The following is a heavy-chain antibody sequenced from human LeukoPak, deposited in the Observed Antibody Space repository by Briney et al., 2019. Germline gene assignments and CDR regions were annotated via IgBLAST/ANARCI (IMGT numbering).Heavy chain of an antibody. V-gene: IGHV4-34*01. J-gene: IGHJ3*02. CDR2: INHSGST. Sequence: SETLSLTCAVYGGSFSGYYWRWIRQPPGKGLEWIGEINHSGSTNYNPSLKSRVTISVDTSKNQLSLKLSSVTAADTAVYYCAREPDYQDALDIWGQGTMVTVSS. D-gene: IGHD4-11*01. CDR3: AREPDYQDALDI. CDR1: GGSFSGYY.